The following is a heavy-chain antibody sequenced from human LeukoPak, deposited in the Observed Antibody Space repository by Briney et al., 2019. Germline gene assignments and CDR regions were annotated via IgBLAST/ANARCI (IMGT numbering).Heavy chain of an antibody. V-gene: IGHV4-39*07. CDR2: GDYSGGT. Sequence: SSETLSLTCSVSGDSFSSVTDYWAWIRQPPGRGLEWIASGDYSGGTYYNPSLESRVAISADMSKKQISLKLTSVTGADTAVYYCARRPSPPDAFDIWGQGTMVTVSS. J-gene: IGHJ3*02. CDR1: GDSFSSVTDY. CDR3: ARRPSPPDAFDI.